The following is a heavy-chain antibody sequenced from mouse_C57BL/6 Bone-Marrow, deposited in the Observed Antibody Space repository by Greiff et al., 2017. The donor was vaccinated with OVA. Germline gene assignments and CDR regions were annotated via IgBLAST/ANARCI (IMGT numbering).Heavy chain of an antibody. J-gene: IGHJ2*01. D-gene: IGHD1-1*02. Sequence: LVESGGDLVKPGGSLKLSCAASGFTFSSYGMSWVRQTPDKRLEWVATISSGGSYTYYPDSVKGRFTISRDNAKNTLYLQMSSLKSEDTAMYYCARFYGYWGQGTTLTVSS. V-gene: IGHV5-6*01. CDR1: GFTFSSYG. CDR3: ARFYGY. CDR2: ISSGGSYT.